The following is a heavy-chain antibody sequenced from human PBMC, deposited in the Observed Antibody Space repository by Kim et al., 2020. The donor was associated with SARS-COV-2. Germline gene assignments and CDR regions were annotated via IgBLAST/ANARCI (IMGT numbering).Heavy chain of an antibody. Sequence: GGSLRLSCAASGFTFNSYAMNWVRQAPGKGLEWVSTITTGGGWTDYADSVKGRFTISRDNSKNTMFLQMNSLRAEDTALYYCARDPVLGDKMVWLDSWG. CDR1: GFTFNSYA. CDR3: ARDPVLGDKMVWLDS. CDR2: ITTGGGWT. J-gene: IGHJ5*01. V-gene: IGHV3-23*01. D-gene: IGHD2-8*01.